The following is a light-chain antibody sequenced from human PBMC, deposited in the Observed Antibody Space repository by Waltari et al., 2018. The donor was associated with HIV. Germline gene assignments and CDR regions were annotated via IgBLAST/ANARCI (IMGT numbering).Light chain of an antibody. Sequence: QSVLTQSPSASGTPGQRVTISCSGRNSNIGSTYVYWYQQLPGTTPRLLIYTTNQRPSGVPDRFSGSKSGTSASLAISGLRSEDEADYYRAAWDASRSGVVFGGGTKLTVL. CDR1: NSNIGSTY. J-gene: IGLJ2*01. CDR3: AAWDASRSGVV. V-gene: IGLV1-47*01. CDR2: TTN.